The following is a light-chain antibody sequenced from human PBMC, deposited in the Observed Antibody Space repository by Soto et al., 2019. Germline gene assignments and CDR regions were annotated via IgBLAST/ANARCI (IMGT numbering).Light chain of an antibody. CDR3: QQRSNWPGIT. V-gene: IGKV3-11*01. CDR2: DAS. CDR1: QSVSSY. J-gene: IGKJ5*01. Sequence: EIVLTQSPATLSLSAGEIATLSCRASQSVSSYLAWYQQKPGQAPRLLIYDASNRATGIPARFSGSGSGTDFTLTISSLEPEDFAVYYCQQRSNWPGITFGQGTRLEIK.